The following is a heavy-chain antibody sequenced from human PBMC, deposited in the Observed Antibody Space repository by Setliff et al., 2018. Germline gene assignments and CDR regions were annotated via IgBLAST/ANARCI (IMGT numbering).Heavy chain of an antibody. J-gene: IGHJ4*02. CDR3: ASPGGFCDSKDCGAGYLDN. Sequence: PGESLKLSCKGSGYSFSSYWIGWVRQMPGKGLEWMGSIFPGNSDTRYSPSFQGQVTISADKSISTAYLQWSSLKASDTAMYYCASPGGFCDSKDCGAGYLDNWGKGTRATFPS. V-gene: IGHV5-51*01. CDR1: GYSFSSYW. D-gene: IGHD2-2*03. CDR2: IFPGNSDT.